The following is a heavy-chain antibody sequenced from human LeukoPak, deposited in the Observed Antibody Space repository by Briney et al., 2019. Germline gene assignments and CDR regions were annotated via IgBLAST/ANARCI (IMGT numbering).Heavy chain of an antibody. CDR1: GFTFSSYS. V-gene: IGHV3-21*01. J-gene: IGHJ4*02. Sequence: GGSLRLSCAASGFTFSSYSMNWARQAPGKGLEWVSSISSSSSYIYYADSVKGRFTISRDNAKNSLYLQMNSLRAEDTAVYYCARRFGPMIVASFDYWGQGTLVTVSS. D-gene: IGHD3-22*01. CDR2: ISSSSSYI. CDR3: ARRFGPMIVASFDY.